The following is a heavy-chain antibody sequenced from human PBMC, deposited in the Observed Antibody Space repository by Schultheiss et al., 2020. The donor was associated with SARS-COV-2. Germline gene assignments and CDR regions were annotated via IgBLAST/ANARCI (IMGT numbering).Heavy chain of an antibody. J-gene: IGHJ4*02. Sequence: GGSLRLSCAASGFTFSSYGMHWVRQAPGKGLEWVSAISGSGGSTYYADSVKGRFTISRDNAKNSLYLQMNSLRAEDTAVYYCTSRVVTLDYWGQGTLVTVSS. D-gene: IGHD4-23*01. CDR3: TSRVVTLDY. V-gene: IGHV3-21*01. CDR2: ISGSGGST. CDR1: GFTFSSYG.